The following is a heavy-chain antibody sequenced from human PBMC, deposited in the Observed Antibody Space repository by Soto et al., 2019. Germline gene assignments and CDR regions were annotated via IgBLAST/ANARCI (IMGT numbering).Heavy chain of an antibody. D-gene: IGHD3-9*01. J-gene: IGHJ6*03. CDR1: GGSISSYY. Sequence: SETLSLTCTVSGGSISSYYWSWIRQPPGKGLEWIGYIYYSGSTNYNPSLKSRVTISVDTSKNQFSLKLSSVTAADTAVYYCARHGMVDWLFSGNYYMDVWGKGTTVTVSS. CDR2: IYYSGST. V-gene: IGHV4-59*08. CDR3: ARHGMVDWLFSGNYYMDV.